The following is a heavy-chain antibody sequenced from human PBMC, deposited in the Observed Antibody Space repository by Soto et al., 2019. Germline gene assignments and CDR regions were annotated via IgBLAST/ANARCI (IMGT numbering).Heavy chain of an antibody. D-gene: IGHD3-16*01. CDR2: IYYSGST. CDR3: ARGDYVWGSYGAVNY. CDR1: GGSISSGGYY. Sequence: QVQLQESGPGLVKPSQTLSLTCTVSGGSISSGGYYWSWIRQHPGKGLEWIGYIYYSGSTYYNPSLKSLVTISVDTSKNQFSLKLSAGTAADTAVYYCARGDYVWGSYGAVNYWGQGTLVTVSS. J-gene: IGHJ4*02. V-gene: IGHV4-31*01.